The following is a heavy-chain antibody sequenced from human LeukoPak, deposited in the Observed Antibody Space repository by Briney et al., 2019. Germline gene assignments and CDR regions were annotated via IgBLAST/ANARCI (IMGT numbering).Heavy chain of an antibody. Sequence: PGGSLRLSCAASGFTFSGYGMHWVRQAPGKGLEWVAFIRYDGSNKYYADSVKGRFTISRDNSKNTLYLQMNSLRAEDTAVYYCAKDRGSYFDYWGQGILVTVSS. CDR1: GFTFSGYG. D-gene: IGHD1-26*01. V-gene: IGHV3-30*02. CDR2: IRYDGSNK. CDR3: AKDRGSYFDY. J-gene: IGHJ4*02.